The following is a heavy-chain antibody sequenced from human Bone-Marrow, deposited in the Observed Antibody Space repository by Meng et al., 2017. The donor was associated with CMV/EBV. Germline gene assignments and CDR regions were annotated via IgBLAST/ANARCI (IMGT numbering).Heavy chain of an antibody. CDR2: ISRSGRYI. V-gene: IGHV3-21*01. D-gene: IGHD1-26*01. CDR1: GFTFSSYS. J-gene: IGHJ4*02. CDR3: ARDLESYFQAGELDC. Sequence: GESLKISCAASGFTFSSYSMNWVRQAPEKGLEWVSSISRSGRYIYYADSVKGRFTISRDNAKNSLYLQMNTLRAEDTAVYYCARDLESYFQAGELDCWGQGTLVTSPQ.